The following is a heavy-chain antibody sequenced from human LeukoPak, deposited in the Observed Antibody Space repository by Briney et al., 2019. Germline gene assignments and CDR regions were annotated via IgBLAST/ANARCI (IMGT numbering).Heavy chain of an antibody. D-gene: IGHD1-7*01. CDR2: IYPGDSDT. Sequence: GESLKISCKGSGYRFTDYWIGWVRQMPGKGLEWMGIIYPGDSDTRYSPSFQGQVTISADKSISTAHLQWSSLKASDTAMYYCARGAAGTTPDYYYFGLDVWGPRDHGQSLL. CDR1: GYRFTDYW. CDR3: ARGAAGTTPDYYYFGLDV. J-gene: IGHJ6*01. V-gene: IGHV5-51*01.